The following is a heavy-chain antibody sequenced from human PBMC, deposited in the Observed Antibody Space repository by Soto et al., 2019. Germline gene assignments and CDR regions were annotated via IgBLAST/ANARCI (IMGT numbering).Heavy chain of an antibody. CDR3: ARTYTHRLYYFDY. CDR1: GGSISSYY. CDR2: IYYSGST. D-gene: IGHD5-12*01. Sequence: NPSETLSLTCTVSGGSISSYYWSWIRQPPGKGLEWIGYIYYSGSTNYNPSLKSRVTISVDTSKNQFSLKLSSVTAADTAVYYCARTYTHRLYYFDYWGQGTLVTVSS. V-gene: IGHV4-59*01. J-gene: IGHJ4*02.